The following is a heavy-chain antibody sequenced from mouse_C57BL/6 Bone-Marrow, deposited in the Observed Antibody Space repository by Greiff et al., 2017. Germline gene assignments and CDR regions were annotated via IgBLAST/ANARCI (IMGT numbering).Heavy chain of an antibody. J-gene: IGHJ3*01. V-gene: IGHV2-2*01. D-gene: IGHD2-1*01. CDR1: GFSLTSYG. CDR2: IWSGGST. CDR3: APQGVYGNYAFAY. Sequence: QVQLQQSGPGLVQPSQSLSITCTVSGFSLTSYGVHWVRQSPGKGLAWLGVIWSGGSTDYNAAFISRLSISKNNSKSQVFVKMNSLQADDTAIYYCAPQGVYGNYAFAYWGQGTLVTVSA.